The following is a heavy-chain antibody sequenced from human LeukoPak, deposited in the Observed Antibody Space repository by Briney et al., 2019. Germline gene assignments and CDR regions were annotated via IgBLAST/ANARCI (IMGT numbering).Heavy chain of an antibody. CDR2: ISYSGSTI. Sequence: GGSLRLSCAASGFTFSSYSINWVRQAPGKGLEWISYISYSGSTISYPDSVKGRFTISRDNAKNSLYLQVNSLRAEDTAVYYCARDVYYAFDFWGHGTLVTVSS. CDR3: ARDVYYAFDF. D-gene: IGHD2-8*01. CDR1: GFTFSSYS. J-gene: IGHJ4*01. V-gene: IGHV3-48*01.